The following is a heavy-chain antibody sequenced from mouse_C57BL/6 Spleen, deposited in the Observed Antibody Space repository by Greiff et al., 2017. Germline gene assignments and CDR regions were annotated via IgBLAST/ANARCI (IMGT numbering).Heavy chain of an antibody. CDR1: GYTFTDYN. Sequence: VQLQQSGPELVKPGASVKMSCKASGYTFTDYNMHWVKQSHGKSLEWIGYINPNNGGTSYNQKFKGKATLTVNKSSSTAYMELRSLTSEDSAVYYCARGDYDDYYAMDYWGQGTSVTVSS. CDR3: ARGDYDDYYAMDY. J-gene: IGHJ4*01. V-gene: IGHV1-22*01. D-gene: IGHD2-4*01. CDR2: INPNNGGT.